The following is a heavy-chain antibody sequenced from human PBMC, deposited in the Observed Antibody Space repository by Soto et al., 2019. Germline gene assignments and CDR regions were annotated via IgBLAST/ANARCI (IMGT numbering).Heavy chain of an antibody. J-gene: IGHJ3*02. D-gene: IGHD3-22*01. CDR3: ARADYYYDSSGYPLDAFDI. CDR2: IIPIFGTA. Sequence: ASVKVSCKASGGTLSSYAISWVRQAPGQGLEWMGGIIPIFGTANYAQKFQGRVTITADESTSTAYMELSSLRSEDTAVYYCARADYYYDSSGYPLDAFDIWGQGAMVTVSS. V-gene: IGHV1-69*13. CDR1: GGTLSSYA.